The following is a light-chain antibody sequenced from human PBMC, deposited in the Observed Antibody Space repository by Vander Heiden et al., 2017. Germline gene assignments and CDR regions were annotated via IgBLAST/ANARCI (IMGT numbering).Light chain of an antibody. CDR1: SSNIGNNY. CDR2: DNN. Sequence: QSVLTQPPSVSAAPGQRVTMSCSGRSSNIGNNYVSWDQHLPGTSPKLLIYDNNKRPSRIPDRFSGSKSGTSATLDITGLQTGDEADYYCATWDASLSAMIFGGGTKLTVL. V-gene: IGLV1-51*01. J-gene: IGLJ2*01. CDR3: ATWDASLSAMI.